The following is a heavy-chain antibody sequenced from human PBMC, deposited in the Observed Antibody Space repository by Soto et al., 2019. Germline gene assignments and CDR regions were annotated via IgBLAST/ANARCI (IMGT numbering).Heavy chain of an antibody. CDR2: IYSGGSI. CDR1: EFTVSRNY. V-gene: IGHV3-53*01. D-gene: IGHD3-22*01. J-gene: IGHJ5*02. CDR3: ARDYYDSSPNWFDP. Sequence: LRLSCAASEFTVSRNYMSWVRQAPGKGLDWVSLIYSGGSIYYADSVKGRFTISRDNSKNTLYLQMNSLTADDTAVYYCARDYYDSSPNWFDPWGQGTLVTVSA.